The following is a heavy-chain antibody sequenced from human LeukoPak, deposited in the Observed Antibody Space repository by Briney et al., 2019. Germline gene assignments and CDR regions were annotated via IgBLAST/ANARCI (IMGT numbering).Heavy chain of an antibody. CDR2: INHSGST. J-gene: IGHJ3*02. CDR3: ARSNYVWGSYRPRQSDAFDI. Sequence: SETLSLTCAVYGGSFSGYYWSWIRQPPGKGLEWIGEINHSGSTNYNLSLKSRVTMSVDTSKNQFSLKLSSVTAADTAVYHCARSNYVWGSYRPRQSDAFDIWGQGTMVTVSS. CDR1: GGSFSGYY. V-gene: IGHV4-34*01. D-gene: IGHD3-16*02.